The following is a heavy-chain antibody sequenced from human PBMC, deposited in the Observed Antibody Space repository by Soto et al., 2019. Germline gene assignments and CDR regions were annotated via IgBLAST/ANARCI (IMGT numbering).Heavy chain of an antibody. D-gene: IGHD3-9*01. CDR1: GFTFSDYA. Sequence: GGSLRLSCATSGFTFSDYALSWVRQAPGKGLEWVLTGSEENTFYADSVKGRFTFSRDNSKNTVYLQMNNLRAEDTAVYYCASELDWLLAFDYRGQGTLVTVSS. CDR2: GSEENT. CDR3: ASELDWLLAFDY. V-gene: IGHV3-23*01. J-gene: IGHJ4*02.